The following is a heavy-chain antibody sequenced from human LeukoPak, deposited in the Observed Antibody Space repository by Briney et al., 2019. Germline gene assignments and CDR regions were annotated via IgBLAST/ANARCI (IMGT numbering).Heavy chain of an antibody. CDR2: IYPSDSDT. J-gene: IGHJ3*02. Sequence: GESLKISCKGSGYTFTTNWIGWVRQMPGKGLEWLGIIYPSDSDTRYSPSFQGQVTISADKSISTAYLQWSSLKASDTAMYYCASAAYYYDSSGGGVADAFDIWGQGTMVTVSS. CDR3: ASAAYYYDSSGGGVADAFDI. D-gene: IGHD3-22*01. CDR1: GYTFTTNW. V-gene: IGHV5-51*01.